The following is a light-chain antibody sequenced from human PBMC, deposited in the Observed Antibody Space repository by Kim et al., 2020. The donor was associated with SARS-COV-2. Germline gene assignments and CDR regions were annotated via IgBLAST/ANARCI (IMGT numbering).Light chain of an antibody. Sequence: EIVMTQSPATLSVSPGERATLSCRASQSVSSNLAGYQQKPGKAPRLLINGASTRATGIPARFSGSGSGTESTLAISSLQSEDFAVYSFQQYNNRPTLVPGTRLWIK. J-gene: IGKJ5*01. V-gene: IGKV3-15*01. CDR3: QQYNNRPT. CDR2: GAS. CDR1: QSVSSN.